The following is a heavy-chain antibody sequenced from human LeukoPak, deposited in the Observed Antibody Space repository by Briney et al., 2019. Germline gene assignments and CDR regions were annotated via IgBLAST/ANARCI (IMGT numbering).Heavy chain of an antibody. J-gene: IGHJ4*02. Sequence: GASVKVSCKASGGTFSSYAISWVRQAPGQGLGWMGGIIPIFGTANYAQKFQGRVTITADESTSTAYMELSSLRSEDTAVYYCARGAHSGEYYFDYWGQGTLVTVSS. D-gene: IGHD3-10*01. V-gene: IGHV1-69*13. CDR1: GGTFSSYA. CDR2: IIPIFGTA. CDR3: ARGAHSGEYYFDY.